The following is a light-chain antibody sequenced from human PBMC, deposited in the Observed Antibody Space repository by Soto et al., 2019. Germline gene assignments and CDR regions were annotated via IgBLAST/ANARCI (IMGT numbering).Light chain of an antibody. CDR1: QSVSSTY. V-gene: IGKV3-20*01. CDR3: HQYASSRT. CDR2: GAS. J-gene: IGKJ1*01. Sequence: EIVLTQSPGTLSLSPGERATLSCRASQSVSSTYVAWYQQKPGQAPRLLIYGASSRATGIPDRFSGSGFGTEFTLTISRLEPEDFAVYYCHQYASSRTFGQGTKVEIK.